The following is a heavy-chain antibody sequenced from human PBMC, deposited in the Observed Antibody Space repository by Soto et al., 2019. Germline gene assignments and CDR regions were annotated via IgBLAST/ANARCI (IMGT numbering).Heavy chain of an antibody. CDR2: IYPSGST. D-gene: IGHD6-19*01. CDR3: ARESETGGWYVVYFDC. CDR1: GGSISNTNS. V-gene: IGHV4-4*02. Sequence: SETRSLTCTVSGGSISNTNSWTWVRQPPGKGLEWLGEIYPSGSTNYNPSLKSRVTISVDKSRNQFSLELRSVTAADTAVYYCARESETGGWYVVYFDCWGPGTQVTVSS. J-gene: IGHJ4*02.